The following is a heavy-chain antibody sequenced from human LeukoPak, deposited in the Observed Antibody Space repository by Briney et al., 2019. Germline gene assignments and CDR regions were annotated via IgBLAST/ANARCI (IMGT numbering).Heavy chain of an antibody. V-gene: IGHV3-48*04. D-gene: IGHD6-25*01. J-gene: IGHJ6*04. CDR3: ARDSTPSQGSGWVYMDV. CDR2: ISASGTLT. CDR1: GFTFSSYS. Sequence: GGSLRLSCEASGFTFSSYSMNWVRQAPGKGLEWISYISASGTLTHYADSVEGRFTVSRDNAKNSLYLQMNSLRGEDTAVYYCARDSTPSQGSGWVYMDVWGKGTTVTISS.